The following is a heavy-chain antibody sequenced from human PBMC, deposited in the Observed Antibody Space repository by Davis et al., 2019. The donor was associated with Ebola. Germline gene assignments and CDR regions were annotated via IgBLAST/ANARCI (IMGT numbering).Heavy chain of an antibody. CDR2: IKQDGSEK. V-gene: IGHV3-7*03. Sequence: PGGSLRLSCAASGFTFSSYWMSWVRQAPGKGLEWVANIKQDGSEKYYVDSVKGRFTISRDNAKNSLYLQMNSLRAEDTAVYYCARGVGAITAAIVAFDIWGQGTMVTVSS. CDR3: ARGVGAITAAIVAFDI. J-gene: IGHJ3*02. CDR1: GFTFSSYW. D-gene: IGHD1-26*01.